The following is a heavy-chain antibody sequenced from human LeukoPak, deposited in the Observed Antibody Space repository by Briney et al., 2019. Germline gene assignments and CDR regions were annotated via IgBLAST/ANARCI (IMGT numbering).Heavy chain of an antibody. CDR2: IYYSGST. CDR3: ASWTLETPHCGGDCYDY. Sequence: SETLSLTCTVSGGSISSGGYYWSWIRQHPGKGLEWIGYIYYSGSTYYNPSLKSRVTISVDTSKNQFSLKLSSVTAADMAVYYCASWTLETPHCGGDCYDYWGQGTLVTVSS. V-gene: IGHV4-31*03. CDR1: GGSISSGGYY. D-gene: IGHD2-21*02. J-gene: IGHJ4*02.